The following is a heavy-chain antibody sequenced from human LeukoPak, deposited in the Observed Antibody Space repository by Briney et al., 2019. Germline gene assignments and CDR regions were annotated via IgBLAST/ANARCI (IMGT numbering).Heavy chain of an antibody. Sequence: GGSLRLSCAASGFTVSSNDMSWVRQAPGKGLEWVSVIYSGGSTYYADSVKGRFTISRDNSKNTLYLQMNSLRAEDTAVYCCARDQTYYYGSGSYPDYYYYGMDVWGQGTTVTVSS. CDR3: ARDQTYYYGSGSYPDYYYYGMDV. J-gene: IGHJ6*02. CDR2: IYSGGST. CDR1: GFTVSSND. V-gene: IGHV3-66*01. D-gene: IGHD3-10*01.